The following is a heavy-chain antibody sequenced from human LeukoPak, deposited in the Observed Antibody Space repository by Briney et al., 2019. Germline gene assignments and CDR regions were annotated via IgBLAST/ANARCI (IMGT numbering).Heavy chain of an antibody. D-gene: IGHD2-2*01. CDR3: TRIIDARMDV. V-gene: IGHV3-49*04. Sequence: GGSLRLSCTASGFTFGDYAMNWVRQAPGKGLGWVCFIRSKASGGTTEYAASVKGRFTISRDDSKSIAYLQMDSLRTEDTAVYYCTRIIDARMDVWGQGTTVTVSS. CDR2: IRSKASGGTT. J-gene: IGHJ6*02. CDR1: GFTFGDYA.